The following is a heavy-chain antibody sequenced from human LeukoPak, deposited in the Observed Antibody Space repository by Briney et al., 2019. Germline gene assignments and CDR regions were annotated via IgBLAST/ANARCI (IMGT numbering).Heavy chain of an antibody. CDR1: GFTFSSYS. D-gene: IGHD3-22*01. CDR2: ISSSSSTI. J-gene: IGHJ4*02. CDR3: ARDRPLVYDSSGYYGY. V-gene: IGHV3-48*01. Sequence: GGPLRLSCAASGFTFSSYSMNWVRQAPGKGLEWVSYISSSSSTIYYADSVKGRFTISRDNAKNSLYLQMNSLRAEDTAVYYCARDRPLVYDSSGYYGYWGQGTLVTVSS.